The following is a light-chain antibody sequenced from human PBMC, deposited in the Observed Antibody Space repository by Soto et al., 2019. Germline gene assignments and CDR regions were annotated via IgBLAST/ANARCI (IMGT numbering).Light chain of an antibody. CDR1: SSDIGGYNY. V-gene: IGLV2-14*01. Sequence: QSALTQPASVSGSPGQSITISCTGTSSDIGGYNYVSWYQQHPGKAPKLMIYEVSNRPSGVSNRFSGSKSDNTASLTISGLQAEDEADYYCSSYTSTSTLDWVFGGGTTLTVL. CDR2: EVS. CDR3: SSYTSTSTLDWV. J-gene: IGLJ3*02.